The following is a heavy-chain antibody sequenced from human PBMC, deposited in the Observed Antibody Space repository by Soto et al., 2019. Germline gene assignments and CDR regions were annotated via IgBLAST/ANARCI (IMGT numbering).Heavy chain of an antibody. Sequence: GGSLRLSCAATGFTFGFNALSWVRQAPGKGLEWVSSISAGGVSTNYADSGRGRFTISRDNSKNTLYLQMNSLRAEDTAVYYCARGPDYYDSSGYYWYWGQGTLVTVSS. CDR2: ISAGGVST. CDR3: ARGPDYYDSSGYYWY. D-gene: IGHD3-22*01. V-gene: IGHV3-23*01. CDR1: GFTFGFNA. J-gene: IGHJ4*02.